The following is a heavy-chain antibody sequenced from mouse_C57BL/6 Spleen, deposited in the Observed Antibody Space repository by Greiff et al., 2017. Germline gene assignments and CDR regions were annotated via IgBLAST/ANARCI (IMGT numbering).Heavy chain of an antibody. CDR2: IHPSDSDT. V-gene: IGHV1-74*01. CDR1: GYTFTSYW. Sequence: VQLQQPGAELVKPGASVKVSCKASGYTFTSYWMYWVQQRPGQGLEWIGRIHPSDSDTNYNQKFKGKVTLTVDNSASTAYMQLSRLTSEDSAVYYCAISEFRFAYWGQGTLVTVSA. CDR3: AISEFRFAY. J-gene: IGHJ3*01.